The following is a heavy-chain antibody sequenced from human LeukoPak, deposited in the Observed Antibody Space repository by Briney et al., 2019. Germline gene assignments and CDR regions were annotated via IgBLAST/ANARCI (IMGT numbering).Heavy chain of an antibody. D-gene: IGHD6-19*01. Sequence: PGGSLRLSCAASGFTFSSYWMHWVRHAPGKGLVWVSRINSDGSSTSYADSVKGRFTISRDNAKNTLYLQMNSLRAEDTAVYYCVTESGWLFDFWGQGTLVTVSS. CDR3: VTESGWLFDF. CDR2: INSDGSST. CDR1: GFTFSSYW. V-gene: IGHV3-74*01. J-gene: IGHJ4*02.